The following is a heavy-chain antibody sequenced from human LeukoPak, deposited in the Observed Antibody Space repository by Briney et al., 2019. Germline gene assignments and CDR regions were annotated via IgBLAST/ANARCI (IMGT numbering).Heavy chain of an antibody. CDR1: GYTFTSYA. J-gene: IGHJ4*02. D-gene: IGHD3-10*01. Sequence: ASVKVSCKASGYTFTSYAMHWVRQAPGQRLEWMGWINAANGNTKYSQKFQGRVTITRDTPASTAYMELSRLRSDDTAVYYCARHPGSGRPDFAGDYFDYWGQGTLVTVSS. V-gene: IGHV1-3*01. CDR2: INAANGNT. CDR3: ARHPGSGRPDFAGDYFDY.